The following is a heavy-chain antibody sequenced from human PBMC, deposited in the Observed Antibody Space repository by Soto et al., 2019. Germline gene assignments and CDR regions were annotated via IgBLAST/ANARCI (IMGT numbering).Heavy chain of an antibody. D-gene: IGHD3-22*01. V-gene: IGHV4-4*02. J-gene: IGHJ4*02. CDR3: ASADSYDSSGYYPF. CDR1: GGSISSSNW. Sequence: PSETLSLTCAVSGGSISSSNWWSWVRQPPGKGLEWIGEIYHSGSTNYNPSLKSRVTISVDKSKNQFSLKLSSVTAADTAVYYCASADSYDSSGYYPFWGQGTLVTVSS. CDR2: IYHSGST.